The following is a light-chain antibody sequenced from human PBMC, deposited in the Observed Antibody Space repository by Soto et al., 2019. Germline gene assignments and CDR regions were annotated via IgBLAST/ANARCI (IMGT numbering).Light chain of an antibody. J-gene: IGLJ2*01. CDR3: QVWDISSNHVV. Sequence: SYELTQPPSVSVAPGKTARITCGGNNIGSKSVHWYQQKAGQAPILAMYYDSDRPSGIPERFSGSNSGNTATLTISTVEAGDEADYYCQVWDISSNHVVFGGGTMVTVL. CDR2: YDS. V-gene: IGLV3-21*04. CDR1: NIGSKS.